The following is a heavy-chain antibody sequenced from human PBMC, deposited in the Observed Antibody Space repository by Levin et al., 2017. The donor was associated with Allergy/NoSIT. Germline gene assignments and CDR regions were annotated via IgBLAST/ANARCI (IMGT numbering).Heavy chain of an antibody. Sequence: SQTLSLTCSVSGGSVSSGTYYWSWIRRPPGKGLEWIGYINYRGGTKYNPSLKSRVTISVDTSKNEFSLKLTSVTAADTAVYYCARNRIIVSGGNDYYYGMDVWGQGTTVTVSS. J-gene: IGHJ6*02. D-gene: IGHD5/OR15-5a*01. CDR2: INYRGGT. V-gene: IGHV4-61*01. CDR3: ARNRIIVSGGNDYYYGMDV. CDR1: GGSVSSGTYY.